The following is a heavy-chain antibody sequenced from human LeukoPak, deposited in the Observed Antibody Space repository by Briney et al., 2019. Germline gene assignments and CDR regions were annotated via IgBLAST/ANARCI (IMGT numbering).Heavy chain of an antibody. V-gene: IGHV3-21*01. Sequence: AGGSLRLSCAASGFTFSSYSMNWVRQAPGKGLEWVSSISSSSSYIYYADSVKGRFTISRDNAKNSLYLQMNSLRAEDTAVYYCAREPCIAAAGNPWGQGTLVTVSS. J-gene: IGHJ5*02. CDR1: GFTFSSYS. CDR2: ISSSSSYI. CDR3: AREPCIAAAGNP. D-gene: IGHD6-13*01.